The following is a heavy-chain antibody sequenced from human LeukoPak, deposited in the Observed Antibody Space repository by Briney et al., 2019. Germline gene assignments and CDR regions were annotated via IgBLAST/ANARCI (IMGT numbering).Heavy chain of an antibody. D-gene: IGHD3-22*01. CDR3: VGDPPNSGYAFQV. CDR1: EFTFNNYG. CDR2: VASDGKDK. V-gene: IGHV3-33*08. J-gene: IGHJ3*01. Sequence: GGSLRLSCAATEFTFNNYGMHWVRQAPGKGLEWVAVVASDGKDKRYADSVKGRFTISRDNSKNMVYLQMNSLRAEDTALYYCVGDPPNSGYAFQVWGHGTVVTVSS.